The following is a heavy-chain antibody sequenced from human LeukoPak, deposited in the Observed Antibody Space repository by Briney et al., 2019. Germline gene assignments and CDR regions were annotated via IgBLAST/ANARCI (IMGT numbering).Heavy chain of an antibody. J-gene: IGHJ1*01. D-gene: IGHD2-21*02. CDR3: AKARALCGGDCTEYFQH. CDR2: ISGSGGST. V-gene: IGHV3-23*01. CDR1: GLTFSSYA. Sequence: GGSLRLSCAASGLTFSSYAMSWVRQAPGKGLEWVSGISGSGGSTSYADSVKGRFTISRDNSKNTLYLQMNTLRVEDTAVYYCAKARALCGGDCTEYFQHWGQGTLVTASS.